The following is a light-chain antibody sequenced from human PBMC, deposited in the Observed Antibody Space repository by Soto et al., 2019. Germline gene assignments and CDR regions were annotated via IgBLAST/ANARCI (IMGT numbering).Light chain of an antibody. CDR1: QRISSNS. CDR2: DAS. J-gene: IGKJ1*01. CDR3: QQRGGSQPTWT. Sequence: EIVLTQSPGTLSLSPGERATLSCRASQRISSNSLAWYQQKPGQAPRLLIYDASNRATGIPDRFSGSGSGTDFTLTISRLEPEDFAVYYCQQRGGSQPTWTVGQGTKVDSK. V-gene: IGKV3-20*01.